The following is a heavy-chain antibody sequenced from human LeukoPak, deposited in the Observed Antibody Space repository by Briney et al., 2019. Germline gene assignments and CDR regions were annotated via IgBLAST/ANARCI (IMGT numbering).Heavy chain of an antibody. J-gene: IGHJ3*02. V-gene: IGHV3-7*03. CDR1: GFTFSSYW. Sequence: PGGSLRLSCAVSGFTFSSYWMTWVRQAPGKGLEWVANIKQDGSEKYYVDSVKGRFTISRDNAKNSLYLQMNSLRAEDTAVYYCARAPSIVGPYQSTGAFDIWGQGTMVTVSS. CDR3: ARAPSIVGPYQSTGAFDI. D-gene: IGHD1-26*01. CDR2: IKQDGSEK.